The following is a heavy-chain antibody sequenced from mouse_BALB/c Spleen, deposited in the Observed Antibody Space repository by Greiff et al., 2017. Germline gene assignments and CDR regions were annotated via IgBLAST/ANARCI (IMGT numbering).Heavy chain of an antibody. CDR3: ARLTQRYFDY. J-gene: IGHJ2*01. Sequence: EVKLQESGGGLVKPGGSLKLSCAASGFAFSSYDMSWVRQTPEKRLEWVAYISSGGGSTYYPDTVKGRFTISRDNAKNTLYLQMSSLKSEDTAMYYCARLTQRYFDYWGQGTTLTVSS. V-gene: IGHV5-12-1*01. CDR1: GFAFSSYD. CDR2: ISSGGGST.